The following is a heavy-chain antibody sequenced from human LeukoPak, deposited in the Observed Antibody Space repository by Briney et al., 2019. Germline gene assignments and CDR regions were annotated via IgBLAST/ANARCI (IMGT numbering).Heavy chain of an antibody. CDR3: ARVKCSGGSCYSFWAFDI. CDR2: IYYSGST. Sequence: SETLSLTCTVSGGSISTYYWSWIGQPPGKGLEWIGYIYYSGSTNYNPSLKSRVTISVDTSKNQFSLKLSSVTAADTAVYYCARVKCSGGSCYSFWAFDIWGQGTMVTVSS. V-gene: IGHV4-59*01. D-gene: IGHD2-15*01. CDR1: GGSISTYY. J-gene: IGHJ3*02.